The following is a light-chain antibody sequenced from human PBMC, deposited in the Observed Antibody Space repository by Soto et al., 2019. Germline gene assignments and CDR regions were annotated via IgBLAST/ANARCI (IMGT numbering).Light chain of an antibody. CDR1: RSNIGRNY. CDR2: GND. CDR3: ATWDDSLNAFV. Sequence: SVLTQPPSASGAPGQRVSISCSGSRSNIGRNYVYWYQQVPGTAPKLLIFGNDQRPSGVPDRFSGSKSGTSASLAVSGLQSEDEADYYCATWDDSLNAFVFGTGTKVTVL. J-gene: IGLJ1*01. V-gene: IGLV1-44*01.